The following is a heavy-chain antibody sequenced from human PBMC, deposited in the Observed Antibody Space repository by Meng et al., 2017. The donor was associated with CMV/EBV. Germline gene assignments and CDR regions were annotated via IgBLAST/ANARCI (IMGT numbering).Heavy chain of an antibody. CDR3: AREGWRWLPGSGMDV. V-gene: IGHV3-48*03. CDR2: ISSSGSTI. Sequence: GGSLRLSCAASGFTFSSYEMNWVRQAPGKGLEWVSYISSSGSTIYYADSVKGRFTISRDNAKNSLYLQMNSLRAEDTAVYYCAREGWRWLPGSGMDVWGQGTTVTVSS. J-gene: IGHJ6*02. CDR1: GFTFSSYE. D-gene: IGHD3-22*01.